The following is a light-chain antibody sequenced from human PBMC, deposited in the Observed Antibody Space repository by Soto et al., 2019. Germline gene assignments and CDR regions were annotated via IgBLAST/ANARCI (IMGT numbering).Light chain of an antibody. V-gene: IGKV1-12*01. Sequence: DIQMTQSPSSVSASVGDRVTITCRASQGISSWLAWYQQKPGKAPKLLIYAASSLQSGVPSRFSGSGYGTDFTLTITSLQLEDFATYCCQQSDVSPRTFGQGTKVDI. CDR2: AAS. CDR3: QQSDVSPRT. J-gene: IGKJ1*01. CDR1: QGISSW.